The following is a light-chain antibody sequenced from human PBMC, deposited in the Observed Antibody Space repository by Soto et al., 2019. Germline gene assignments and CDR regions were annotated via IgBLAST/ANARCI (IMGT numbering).Light chain of an antibody. CDR1: SSDVGGYNY. V-gene: IGLV2-8*01. J-gene: IGLJ1*01. CDR3: SSYAGSNNYV. Sequence: QSALTQPASVSGSPGQSIAISCTGTSSDVGGYNYVSWYQQHPGKAPKLMIYEVSKRPSGVPDRFSGSKSGNTASLTVSGAQAEDEADYYCSSYAGSNNYVFGTGTKVTVL. CDR2: EVS.